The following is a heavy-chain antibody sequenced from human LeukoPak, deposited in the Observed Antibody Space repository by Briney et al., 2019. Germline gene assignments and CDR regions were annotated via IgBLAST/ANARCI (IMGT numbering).Heavy chain of an antibody. V-gene: IGHV3-23*01. CDR3: AKLKLRPGDF. D-gene: IGHD5-12*01. CDR1: GITFSNYA. CDR2: ISGSGANT. Sequence: GGSLRLSCAVSGITFSNYAMSWVRQAPGKGLEWVSGISGSGANTNYADSVKGRFTISRDNSKNTLYLQMNSLRVEDTAVYYCAKLKLRPGDFWGQGTLVTVSS. J-gene: IGHJ4*02.